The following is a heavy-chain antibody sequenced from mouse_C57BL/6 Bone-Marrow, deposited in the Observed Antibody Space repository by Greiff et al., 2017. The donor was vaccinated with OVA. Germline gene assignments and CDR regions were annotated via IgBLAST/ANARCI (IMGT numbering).Heavy chain of an antibody. V-gene: IGHV5-6*02. D-gene: IGHD3-3*01. CDR3: ARRGPD. Sequence: EVKLMESGGDLVKPGGSLKLSCAASGFTFSSYGMSWVRQTPDKRLEWVATISSGGSYTYYPDSVKGRFTISRDNAKNTLYLQMSSLKSEDTAMYYCARRGPDWGQGTSVTVSS. CDR1: GFTFSSYG. J-gene: IGHJ4*01. CDR2: ISSGGSYT.